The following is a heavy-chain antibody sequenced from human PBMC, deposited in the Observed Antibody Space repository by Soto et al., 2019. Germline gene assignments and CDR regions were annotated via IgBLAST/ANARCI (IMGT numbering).Heavy chain of an antibody. CDR1: GGTFSSYA. Sequence: AASVKVSCKASGGTFSSYAISWVRQAPGQRLEWMGGIIPIFGTANYAQKFQGRVTITADESTSTAYMELSSLRSEDTAVYYCARQYCSGGSCYYYYGMDVWGQGTTVTSP. CDR3: ARQYCSGGSCYYYYGMDV. V-gene: IGHV1-69*13. CDR2: IIPIFGTA. J-gene: IGHJ6*02. D-gene: IGHD2-15*01.